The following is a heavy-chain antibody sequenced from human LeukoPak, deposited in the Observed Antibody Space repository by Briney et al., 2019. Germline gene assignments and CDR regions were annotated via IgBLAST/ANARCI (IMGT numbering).Heavy chain of an antibody. D-gene: IGHD3-10*01. J-gene: IGHJ1*01. CDR2: SNPYSGAT. CDR3: ARDRLYYGAGSYCFQR. CDR1: GYTLTSCY. V-gene: IGHV1-2*02. Sequence: ASVKVSCKASGYTLTSCYLHWVRQDPGQGLESMGWSNPYSGATNYAQKFQGRVTMTRDTSISAVYMELTSLRSDDTAVYYCARDRLYYGAGSYCFQRWAQGTLVTV.